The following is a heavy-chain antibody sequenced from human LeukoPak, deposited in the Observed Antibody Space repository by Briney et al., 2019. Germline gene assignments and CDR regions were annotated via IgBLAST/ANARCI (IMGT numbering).Heavy chain of an antibody. D-gene: IGHD3-22*01. Sequence: LSGGSLRLSCAASGFTFSSYAMSWVRQAPGKGLEWVSAISGSGGSTYYADSVKGRFTISRDNSKNTLYLQMNSLRAEDTAVYYCAPHPSSGYYAYWGQGTLVTVSS. V-gene: IGHV3-23*01. CDR2: ISGSGGST. J-gene: IGHJ4*02. CDR1: GFTFSSYA. CDR3: APHPSSGYYAY.